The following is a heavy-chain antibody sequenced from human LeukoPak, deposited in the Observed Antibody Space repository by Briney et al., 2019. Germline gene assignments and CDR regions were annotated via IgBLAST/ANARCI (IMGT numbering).Heavy chain of an antibody. CDR1: GGSISDHY. Sequence: KASETLSLTCAVYGGSISDHYWSWIRQPPGKGLEWIGEINHSGSTNYNPSLKSRVTISVDTSKNQFSLKLSSVTAADTAVYYCARDSYSSGWYFSRGIDYWGQGTLVTVSS. J-gene: IGHJ4*02. CDR3: ARDSYSSGWYFSRGIDY. CDR2: INHSGST. V-gene: IGHV4-34*01. D-gene: IGHD6-19*01.